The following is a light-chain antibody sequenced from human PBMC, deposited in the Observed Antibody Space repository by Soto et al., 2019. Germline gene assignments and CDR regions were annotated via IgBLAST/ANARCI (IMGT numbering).Light chain of an antibody. CDR3: SYGRSP. CDR1: QSVITY. Sequence: EIVLTQSPATLSLSPGDRATLSCRASQSVITYLAWYQQKPGQAPRLLISDSSARATGIPARFTGSGSVTDFTLTISSLEREDFAVCCQSYGRSPLGGGTEVDIK. V-gene: IGKV3-11*01. CDR2: DSS. J-gene: IGKJ4*01.